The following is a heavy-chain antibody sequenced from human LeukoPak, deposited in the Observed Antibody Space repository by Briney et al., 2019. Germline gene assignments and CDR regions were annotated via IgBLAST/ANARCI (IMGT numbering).Heavy chain of an antibody. CDR1: GFTFSSYS. V-gene: IGHV3-23*01. D-gene: IGHD3-22*01. Sequence: GGSLRLSCAASGFTFSSYSMNWVRQAPGKGLEWVSGISDSGGSTNYADSVRGRFTISRDNPKNTLYLQMNRLRAEDTAVYFCAKRGVAIRVILVGFHKQAYYFDSWGQGALVTVSS. CDR3: AKRGVAIRVILVGFHKQAYYFDS. J-gene: IGHJ4*02. CDR2: ISDSGGST.